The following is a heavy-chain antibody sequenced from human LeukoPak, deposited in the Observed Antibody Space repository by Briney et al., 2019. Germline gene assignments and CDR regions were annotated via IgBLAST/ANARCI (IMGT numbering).Heavy chain of an antibody. CDR3: ARGGFRDAFDI. Sequence: SETLSLTCTVSGGSISSYYWSWLRQPPGKGLEWIGYIYNSGSTNYNPSLQSRVTISVDTSKNQFSLKLSSVTAADTAVYSCARGGFRDAFDIWGQGTMVTVSS. CDR2: IYNSGST. D-gene: IGHD3-10*01. J-gene: IGHJ3*02. V-gene: IGHV4-59*01. CDR1: GGSISSYY.